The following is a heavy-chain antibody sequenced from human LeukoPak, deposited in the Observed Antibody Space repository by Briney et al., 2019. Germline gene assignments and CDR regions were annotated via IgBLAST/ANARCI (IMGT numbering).Heavy chain of an antibody. D-gene: IGHD6-13*01. CDR3: AKLPYSSSPADY. CDR1: GFTFNTYI. Sequence: PGGSLRLSCAASGFTFNTYIMAWVRQAPGKGLEWVSSITSSSYSIYYADSVKGRFTISRDNSKNTLYLQMNSLRAEDTAVYYCAKLPYSSSPADYWGQGTLVTVSS. CDR2: ITSSSYSI. J-gene: IGHJ4*02. V-gene: IGHV3-21*04.